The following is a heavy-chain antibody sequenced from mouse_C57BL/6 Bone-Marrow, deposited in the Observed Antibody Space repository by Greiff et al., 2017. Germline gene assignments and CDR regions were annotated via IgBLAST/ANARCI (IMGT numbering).Heavy chain of an antibody. CDR2: IYPGSGST. CDR3: ARGGLLYYYAMDY. Sequence: VQLQQPGAELVKPGASVKMSCKASGYTFTSYWITWVKPRPGQGLEWIGDIYPGSGSTNYNEKFKSKATLTVDTSSSTAYMQLSSQTSEDSAVYYCARGGLLYYYAMDYWGQGTSVTVSS. J-gene: IGHJ4*01. V-gene: IGHV1-55*01. CDR1: GYTFTSYW. D-gene: IGHD2-3*01.